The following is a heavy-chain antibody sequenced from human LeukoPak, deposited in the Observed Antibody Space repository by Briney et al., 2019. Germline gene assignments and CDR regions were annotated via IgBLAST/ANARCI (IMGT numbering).Heavy chain of an antibody. CDR2: KYNRGWA. CDR1: GGSISDYY. J-gene: IGHJ3*02. D-gene: IGHD2-15*01. V-gene: IGHV4-4*07. Sequence: SETLSLTCVLSGGSISDYYWNWIRQPAGKGVEFIGRKYNRGWATYNPSLKSRVTISVDTFKNHVSLSLTSVTAADAAVYYCARGMGYCLVTVCYHDAFDIWGQRTLVTVSS. CDR3: ARGMGYCLVTVCYHDAFDI.